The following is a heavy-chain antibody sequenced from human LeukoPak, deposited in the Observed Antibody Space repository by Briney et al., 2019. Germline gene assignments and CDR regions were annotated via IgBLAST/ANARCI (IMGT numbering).Heavy chain of an antibody. D-gene: IGHD3-22*01. Sequence: GASVKVSCKASGGTFSTYAISWVRRAPGQGLEWMGWISAYNGNTNYAQKLQGRVTMTTDTSTSTAYMELRSLRSDDTAVYYCASLKNYYDSSGYLVTDAFDIWGQGTMVTVSS. CDR3: ASLKNYYDSSGYLVTDAFDI. J-gene: IGHJ3*02. CDR1: GGTFSTYA. V-gene: IGHV1-18*01. CDR2: ISAYNGNT.